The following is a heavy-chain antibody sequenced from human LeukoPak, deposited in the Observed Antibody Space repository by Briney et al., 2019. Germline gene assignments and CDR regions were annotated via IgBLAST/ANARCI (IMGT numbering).Heavy chain of an antibody. D-gene: IGHD3-3*01. Sequence: PGRSLRLSCTASGFTFSSYAMHWVRQAPGKGLEWVAVISYDGSNKYYADSVKGRFTISRDNSKNTLYLQMNSLRAEDTAVYYCASDLTPPGFWWRDRYGMDVWGQGTTVTVSS. CDR2: ISYDGSNK. J-gene: IGHJ6*02. V-gene: IGHV3-30-3*02. CDR1: GFTFSSYA. CDR3: ASDLTPPGFWWRDRYGMDV.